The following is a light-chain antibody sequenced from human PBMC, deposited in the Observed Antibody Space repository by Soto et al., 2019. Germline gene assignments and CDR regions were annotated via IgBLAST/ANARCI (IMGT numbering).Light chain of an antibody. CDR2: WND. CDR1: SSNIGSNY. Sequence: QSVLTQPPSASATPGQRVIISCSGSSSNIGSNYVHWYHHLPGAAPKLLIFWNDKRASGVPDRFSGSKSGTSVSLAISGLRSDDEADYFCATWDDSLKGAVFGGGTKVTVL. J-gene: IGLJ2*01. V-gene: IGLV1-47*01. CDR3: ATWDDSLKGAV.